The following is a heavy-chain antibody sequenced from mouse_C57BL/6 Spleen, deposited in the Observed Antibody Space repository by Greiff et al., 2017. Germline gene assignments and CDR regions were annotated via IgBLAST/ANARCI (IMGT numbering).Heavy chain of an antibody. CDR3: ARSGTEYFDV. J-gene: IGHJ1*03. V-gene: IGHV1-59*01. D-gene: IGHD3-1*01. CDR1: GYTFTSYW. CDR2: IDPSDSYT. Sequence: QVQLQQPGAELVRPGTSVKLSCKASGYTFTSYWMHWVKQRPGQGLEWIGVIDPSDSYTNYNQKFKGKATLTVDTSSSTAYMQLSSLTSEDSAVYYCARSGTEYFDVWGTGTTVTVSS.